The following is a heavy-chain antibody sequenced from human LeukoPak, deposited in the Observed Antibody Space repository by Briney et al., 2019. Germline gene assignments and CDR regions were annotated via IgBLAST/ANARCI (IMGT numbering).Heavy chain of an antibody. D-gene: IGHD3-10*01. Sequence: GGSLRLSCAASGFTFSSYAMSWVRQAPGKGLEWVSAISGSGGSTYYADSVKGRFTISRDNSKNTLYLQMNSLGAEDTAVYYCAKDLSSGSYFDYWGQGTLVTVSS. V-gene: IGHV3-23*01. J-gene: IGHJ4*02. CDR3: AKDLSSGSYFDY. CDR2: ISGSGGST. CDR1: GFTFSSYA.